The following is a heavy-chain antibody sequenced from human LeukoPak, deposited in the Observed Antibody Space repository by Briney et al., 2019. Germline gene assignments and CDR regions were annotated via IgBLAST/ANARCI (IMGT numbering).Heavy chain of an antibody. V-gene: IGHV1-18*01. J-gene: IGHJ4*02. CDR1: GYTFTSYG. CDR3: ARGHTVLLWFGELLTLDY. CDR2: ISAYNGNT. Sequence: ASVKVSCKASGYTFTSYGISWVRQAPGQGLEWMGWISAYNGNTNYPQKLQGRVTMTTDTSTSTAYMELRSLRSDDTAVYYCARGHTVLLWFGELLTLDYWGQGTLVTVSS. D-gene: IGHD3-10*01.